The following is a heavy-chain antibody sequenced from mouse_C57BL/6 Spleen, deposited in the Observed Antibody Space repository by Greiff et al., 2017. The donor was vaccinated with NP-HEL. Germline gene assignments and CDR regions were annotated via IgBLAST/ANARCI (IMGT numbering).Heavy chain of an antibody. V-gene: IGHV1-15*01. Sequence: QVQLQQSGAELVRPGASVTLSCKASGYTFTDYEMHWVKQTPVHGLEWIGAIDPETGGTAYNQKFKGKAILTADKSSSTAYMELRSLTSEDSAVYYCTRRHGYYFDYWGQGTTLTVSS. CDR2: IDPETGGT. D-gene: IGHD2-2*01. CDR1: GYTFTDYE. J-gene: IGHJ2*01. CDR3: TRRHGYYFDY.